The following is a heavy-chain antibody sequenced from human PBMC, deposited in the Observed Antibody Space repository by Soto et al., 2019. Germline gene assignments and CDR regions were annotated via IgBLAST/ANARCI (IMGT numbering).Heavy chain of an antibody. Sequence: QVQLQQWGAGLLKPSETLSLTCAVYGGSFSGYYWTWIRQPPGTGLEWIGEINHSGSTNYNPSLKNRVTISVDTSKNQFSPQLTSVTAADTAVYYCARDKITGVFDYWGQGTLVTVSS. V-gene: IGHV4-34*01. CDR3: ARDKITGVFDY. CDR1: GGSFSGYY. CDR2: INHSGST. D-gene: IGHD2-8*02. J-gene: IGHJ4*02.